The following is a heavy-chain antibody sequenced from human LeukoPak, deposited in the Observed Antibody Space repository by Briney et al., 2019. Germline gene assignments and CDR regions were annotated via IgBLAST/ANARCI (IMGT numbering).Heavy chain of an antibody. J-gene: IGHJ2*01. CDR3: ARVYYSSSYDYWYFDL. Sequence: SETLSLTCTVSGGSISSYYWSWIRQPPGKGLEWIGCIYYSGYTNYKSSLKSRVTISVDTSKNQFSLTLRSVTAADTAVYYCARVYYSSSYDYWYFDLWGRGTLVTVSS. D-gene: IGHD6-13*01. CDR1: GGSISSYY. CDR2: IYYSGYT. V-gene: IGHV4-59*01.